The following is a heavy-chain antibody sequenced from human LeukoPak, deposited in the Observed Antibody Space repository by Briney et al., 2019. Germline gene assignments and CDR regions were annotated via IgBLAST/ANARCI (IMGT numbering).Heavy chain of an antibody. J-gene: IGHJ4*02. CDR1: GFTFSGYA. V-gene: IGHV3-23*01. Sequence: PGGSLRLSCAASGFTFSGYAMSWVRQAPGKGLEWVSGISGSGDTTYYADSMKGRFTISRDNSKNTLYLQMNSLRAEDTAVYYCAKHGRVNCYSSFDFWGQGTQVTVSS. CDR2: ISGSGDTT. CDR3: AKHGRVNCYSSFDF. D-gene: IGHD2-15*01.